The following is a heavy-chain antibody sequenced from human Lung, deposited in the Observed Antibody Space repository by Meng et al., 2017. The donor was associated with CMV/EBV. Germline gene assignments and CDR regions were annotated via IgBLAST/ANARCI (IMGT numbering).Heavy chain of an antibody. Sequence: SVKVSCKASGGTFGSYTISWVRQAPGQGPEWVGRIIPILGIANYAQKFQGRVTMTADKCTNTVYMELSSLRYEDTATYYLARLLEGTGNDFWGQGTVVTVSS. CDR1: GGTFGSYT. V-gene: IGHV1-69*02. D-gene: IGHD7-27*01. CDR3: ARLLEGTGNDF. J-gene: IGHJ4*02. CDR2: IIPILGIA.